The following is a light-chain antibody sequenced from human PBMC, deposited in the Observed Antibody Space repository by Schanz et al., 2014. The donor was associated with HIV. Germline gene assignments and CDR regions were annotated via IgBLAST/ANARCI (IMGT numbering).Light chain of an antibody. Sequence: QSVLTQPPSVSGAPGQGVTISCTGSSSNIGAGYDVHWYQVFPDRAPQLLIYTNTNRPSGVPDRFSASKSGTSASLAITGLQAEDEADYYCQSYDNRLSVVVFGGGTKLTV. CDR1: SSNIGAGYD. CDR2: TNT. CDR3: QSYDNRLSVVV. V-gene: IGLV1-40*01. J-gene: IGLJ2*01.